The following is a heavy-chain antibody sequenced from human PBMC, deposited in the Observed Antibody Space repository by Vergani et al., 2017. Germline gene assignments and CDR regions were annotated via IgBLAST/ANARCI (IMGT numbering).Heavy chain of an antibody. CDR2: ISSSSSYI. CDR3: AVGDSSGWINY. CDR1: GFTFSSYS. D-gene: IGHD6-19*01. V-gene: IGHV3-21*01. Sequence: EVQLVESGGGLVKPGGSLRLSCAASGFTFSSYSMNWVRQAPGKGLEWVSSISSSSSYIYYADSVKGRFTISRDNANNSLYRQMNSLRAEDTAVYYCAVGDSSGWINYWGQGTMVTVSS. J-gene: IGHJ4*02.